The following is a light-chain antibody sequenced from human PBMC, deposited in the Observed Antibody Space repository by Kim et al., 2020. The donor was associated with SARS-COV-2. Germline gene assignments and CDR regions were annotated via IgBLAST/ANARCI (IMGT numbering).Light chain of an antibody. CDR2: GGS. CDR3: QQYFSLGT. V-gene: IGKV1-5*03. Sequence: LSAYVGDRITITCRASQNINNVLAWYQKKPGRAPTLLIYGGSSLQSGVPTRFTGRGSGTEFSLTISSLQPDDFATYYCQQYFSLGTFGQGTKREI. CDR1: QNINNV. J-gene: IGKJ2*01.